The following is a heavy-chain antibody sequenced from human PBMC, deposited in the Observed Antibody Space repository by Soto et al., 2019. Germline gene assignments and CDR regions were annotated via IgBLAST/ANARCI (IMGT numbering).Heavy chain of an antibody. CDR3: TTDFSVAGTYYFDY. J-gene: IGHJ4*02. V-gene: IGHV3-15*01. Sequence: EVQLVESGGGLVQPGGSLRLSCAASGFTFSNAWMSWVRQAPGKGLEWVGRIKSKTDGGTTDYAAPVKGRFTISRDDSKNTLYLQMNSLKTEDTAVYYCTTDFSVAGTYYFDYWGQGTLVTVSS. CDR1: GFTFSNAW. CDR2: IKSKTDGGTT. D-gene: IGHD6-19*01.